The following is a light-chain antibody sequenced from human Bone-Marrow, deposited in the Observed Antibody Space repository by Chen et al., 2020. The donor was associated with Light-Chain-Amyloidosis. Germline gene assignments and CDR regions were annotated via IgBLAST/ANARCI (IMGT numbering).Light chain of an antibody. CDR2: AAS. CDR1: QSISSY. J-gene: IGKJ2*01. Sequence: IPMTQSPSSLSASVGDRVTITCRASQSISSYLNWYQQKPGKAPKLLIYAASSLQSGVPSRFSGSGSGTDFTLTISSLQPEDFATYYCQQSYSTPPYTFGQGTKLEIK. V-gene: IGKV1-39*01. CDR3: QQSYSTPPYT.